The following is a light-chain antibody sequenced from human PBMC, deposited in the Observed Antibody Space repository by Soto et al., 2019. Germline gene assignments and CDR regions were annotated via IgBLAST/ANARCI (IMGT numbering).Light chain of an antibody. CDR1: QGISNY. Sequence: DIKVTQSPASLSASVRDRVTITCRASQGISNYLAWYQQKPGKVPKLLIYAASTLQSGVPSRFSGSGSGTDFTLTISSLQPEDVATYYCQKYNSAPWTLGQGTKVDI. CDR2: AAS. CDR3: QKYNSAPWT. J-gene: IGKJ1*01. V-gene: IGKV1-27*01.